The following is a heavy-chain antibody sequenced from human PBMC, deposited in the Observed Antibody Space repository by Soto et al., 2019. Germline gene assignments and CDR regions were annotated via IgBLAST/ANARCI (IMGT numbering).Heavy chain of an antibody. CDR3: ARDDDFDWPPNPRYYYYGMDV. Sequence: QVQLVESGGGVVQPGRSLRLSCAASGFTFSSYAMHWVRQAPGKGLEWVAVISYDGSNKYYADSVKGRFTISRDNSKNTLYLQMNSLRAEDTAVYYCARDDDFDWPPNPRYYYYGMDVWGQGTTVTVSS. CDR2: ISYDGSNK. CDR1: GFTFSSYA. J-gene: IGHJ6*02. V-gene: IGHV3-30-3*01. D-gene: IGHD3-9*01.